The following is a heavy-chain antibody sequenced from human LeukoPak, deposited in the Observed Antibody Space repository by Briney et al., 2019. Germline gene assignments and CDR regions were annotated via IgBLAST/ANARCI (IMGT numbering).Heavy chain of an antibody. D-gene: IGHD1-26*01. V-gene: IGHV3-33*06. CDR3: AKDSSRGSYSFDP. CDR1: GFTFSSYG. CDR2: IWYDGSNK. Sequence: GRSLRLSCAASGFTFSSYGMHWVRQAPGKGLEWVAVIWYDGSNKYYADSVKGRFTISRDNSKNTLYLQMNSLRAEDTAVYYCAKDSSRGSYSFDPWGQGTLVTVSS. J-gene: IGHJ5*02.